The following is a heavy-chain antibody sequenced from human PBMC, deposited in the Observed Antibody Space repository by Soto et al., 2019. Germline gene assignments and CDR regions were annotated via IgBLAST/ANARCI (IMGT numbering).Heavy chain of an antibody. Sequence: QITLKESGPTLVKPTQTLTLTCTFSGFSLNTGGLGVGWIRQPPGKALEWLALIYWDDDKRYSPSLKSRLSNTNETSNNQVVLTMTNMEPVDTATYYCTHSRCCGDCLRSYSSPYYYGMDVCGQGTTVTVSS. CDR3: THSRCCGDCLRSYSSPYYYGMDV. V-gene: IGHV2-5*02. D-gene: IGHD2-21*02. CDR1: GFSLNTGGLG. CDR2: IYWDDDK. J-gene: IGHJ6*02.